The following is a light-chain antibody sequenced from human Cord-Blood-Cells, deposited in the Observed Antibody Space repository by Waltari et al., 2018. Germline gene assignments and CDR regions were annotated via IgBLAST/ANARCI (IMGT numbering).Light chain of an antibody. Sequence: TQLTPSPSTLSASVGDSVTFTCRASQSISSWLAWYQQQPGKAPKLLIYDAASLESGVPSRFSGRGSGTEFTLTISSLQPGDFATYYCQQYNSYSRTFGQGTKVEIK. V-gene: IGKV1-5*01. J-gene: IGKJ1*01. CDR2: DAA. CDR3: QQYNSYSRT. CDR1: QSISSW.